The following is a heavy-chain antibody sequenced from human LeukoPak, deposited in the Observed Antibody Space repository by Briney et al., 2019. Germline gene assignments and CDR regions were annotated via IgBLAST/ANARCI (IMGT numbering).Heavy chain of an antibody. CDR1: GASLSSSSYY. Sequence: SETLSLTCTVSGASLSSSSYYWGWIRQSPGKGLEWIGSLDYRGSTSYNPSLKGRVTISVDTSKNQFSLKLSSVTAADTAVYFCARDPTTVTKGFDIWGQGTLVTVSS. CDR3: ARDPTTVTKGFDI. D-gene: IGHD4-17*01. J-gene: IGHJ3*02. CDR2: LDYRGST. V-gene: IGHV4-39*07.